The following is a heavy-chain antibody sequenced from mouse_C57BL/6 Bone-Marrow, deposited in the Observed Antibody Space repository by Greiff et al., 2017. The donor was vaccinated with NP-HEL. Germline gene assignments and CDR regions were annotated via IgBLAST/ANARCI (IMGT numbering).Heavy chain of an antibody. CDR3: ARHYYSNYFDY. V-gene: IGHV5-6*01. J-gene: IGHJ2*01. D-gene: IGHD2-5*01. CDR1: GFTFSSYG. CDR2: ISSGGSYT. Sequence: EVNVVESGGDLVKPGGSLKLSCAASGFTFSSYGMSWVRQTPDKRLEWVATISSGGSYTSYPDSVKGRFTISRDNAKNTLYLQMSSLKSEDTAMYYCARHYYSNYFDYWGQGTTLTVSS.